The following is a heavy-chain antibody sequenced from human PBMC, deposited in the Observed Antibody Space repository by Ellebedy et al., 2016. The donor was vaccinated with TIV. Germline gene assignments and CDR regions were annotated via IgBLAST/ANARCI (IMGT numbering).Heavy chain of an antibody. J-gene: IGHJ5*02. Sequence: PGGSLRLSCAASGFSFRSYWMSWVRQAPGKGLEWVANIYQDGGVQYYVDYVKGRFTISRDNADNSLFLQMNSLRAEDTAVYYCARRGSYGDYAVQINSWFDTWGRGTLVAVSS. CDR3: ARRGSYGDYAVQINSWFDT. V-gene: IGHV3-7*01. CDR2: IYQDGGVQ. D-gene: IGHD3-16*01. CDR1: GFSFRSYW.